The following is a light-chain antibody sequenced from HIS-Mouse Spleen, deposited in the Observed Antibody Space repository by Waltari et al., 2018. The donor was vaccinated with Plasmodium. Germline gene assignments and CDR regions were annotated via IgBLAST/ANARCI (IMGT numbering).Light chain of an antibody. Sequence: EIVMTQSPATLSVSPGERATLPCRASHRVSSNLAWYQQKHRQAPRLLIYGASTRATGIPARFSGSGSGTDVTLTISSLQSEDFAVYYCQQYNNWSFTFGPGTKVDIK. J-gene: IGKJ3*01. V-gene: IGKV3-15*01. CDR3: QQYNNWSFT. CDR2: GAS. CDR1: HRVSSN.